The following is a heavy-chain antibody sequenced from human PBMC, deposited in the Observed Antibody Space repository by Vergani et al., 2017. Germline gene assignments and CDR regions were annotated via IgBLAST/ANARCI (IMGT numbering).Heavy chain of an antibody. D-gene: IGHD2-2*01. CDR3: ARDGCSTSCYSYYYGMDG. V-gene: IGHV1-46*01. CDR2: INPSGGST. CDR1: GYTFTSYY. J-gene: IGHJ6*02. Sequence: QVQLVQSGAEVKKPGASVKVSCKASGYTFTSYYMHWVRQAPGQGLEWMGIINPSGGSTSYAQKFQGRVTMTRDTSTSTVYMELSSLRSEDTAVYYCARDGCSTSCYSYYYGMDGWGQGTTVTVSS.